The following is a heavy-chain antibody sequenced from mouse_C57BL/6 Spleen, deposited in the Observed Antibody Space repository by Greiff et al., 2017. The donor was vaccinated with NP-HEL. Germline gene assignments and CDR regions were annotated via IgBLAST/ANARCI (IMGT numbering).Heavy chain of an antibody. CDR2: ISSGSSTI. V-gene: IGHV5-17*01. J-gene: IGHJ3*01. CDR3: ARPHYYDYVWFAY. D-gene: IGHD2-4*01. Sequence: EVKVVESGGGLVKPGGSLKLSCAASGFTFSDYGMHWVRQAPEKGLEWVAYISSGSSTIYYADTVKGRFTISRDNAKNTLFLQMTSLRSEDTAMYYCARPHYYDYVWFAYWGQGTLVTVSA. CDR1: GFTFSDYG.